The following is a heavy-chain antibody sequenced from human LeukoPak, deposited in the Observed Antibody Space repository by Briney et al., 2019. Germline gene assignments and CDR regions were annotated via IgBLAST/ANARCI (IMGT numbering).Heavy chain of an antibody. CDR2: IYYSGST. CDR1: GGSISSYY. CDR3: AKSQGIVYFNY. J-gene: IGHJ4*02. V-gene: IGHV4-59*01. Sequence: SSESLSLTCTVSGGSISSYYWSWIRQPPGKGLEWIGYIYYSGSTNYNPSLKSRVTMSVDTSKNQFSLKLSSVTAADTAVHYCAKSQGIVYFNYWDQGTLVTVSS. D-gene: IGHD2-15*01.